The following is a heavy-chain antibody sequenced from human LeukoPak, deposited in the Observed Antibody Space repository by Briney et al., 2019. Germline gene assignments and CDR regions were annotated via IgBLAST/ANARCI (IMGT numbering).Heavy chain of an antibody. CDR1: GFIFSSYW. D-gene: IGHD6-13*01. J-gene: IGHJ6*04. CDR3: ARDPSYSSSWSYYYYGMDV. CDR2: IKQDGSEK. V-gene: IGHV3-7*03. Sequence: GGSLRLSCAASGFIFSSYWMSWVRQAPGKGLEWVANIKQDGSEKYYVDSVKGRFTISRDNAKNSLYLQMNSLRAEDTAVYYCARDPSYSSSWSYYYYGMDVWGKGTTVTVSS.